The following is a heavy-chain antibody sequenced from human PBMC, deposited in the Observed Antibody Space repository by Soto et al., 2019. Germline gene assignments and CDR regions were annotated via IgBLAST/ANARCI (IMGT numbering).Heavy chain of an antibody. CDR2: IYYLGNT. V-gene: IGHV4-39*01. Sequence: PSETLSLTCTVSGGSISSSSSYWGWIRQPPGKGLEWVGSIYYLGNTYYNPSLGGRVSISVDPSKNQFSLKLNSVTAADTAVFYCAGLFPFGGRVYHFNFLGKGTLVTVSS. CDR1: GGSISSSSSY. CDR3: AGLFPFGGRVYHFNF. J-gene: IGHJ4*02. D-gene: IGHD3-16*01.